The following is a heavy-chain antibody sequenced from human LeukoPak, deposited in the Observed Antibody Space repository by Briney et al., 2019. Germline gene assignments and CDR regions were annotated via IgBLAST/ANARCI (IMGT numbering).Heavy chain of an antibody. J-gene: IGHJ3*02. D-gene: IGHD1-26*01. Sequence: PSETLSLTCTVSGGSISSYYWSWIRQPPGKGLEWIGYIYYSGSTNYNPSLKSRVTISVDTSKNQFSLKLSSGTAADTAVYYCARDGMTYDAFDIWGQGTMVTVSS. CDR2: IYYSGST. CDR3: ARDGMTYDAFDI. CDR1: GGSISSYY. V-gene: IGHV4-59*13.